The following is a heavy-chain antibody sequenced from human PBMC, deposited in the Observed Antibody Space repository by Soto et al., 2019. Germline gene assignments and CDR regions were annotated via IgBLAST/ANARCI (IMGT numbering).Heavy chain of an antibody. CDR2: ISGSGGST. J-gene: IGHJ6*02. D-gene: IGHD3-16*02. Sequence: GGSLRLSCAASGFTFSSYAMSWVRQAPGKGLEWVSAISGSGGSTYYADSVKGRFTISRDNSKNTLYLQMNSLRAEDTAVYYCAKGDYDYVWGSYRPPYYYYYGMDVWGQGTTVTVSS. CDR1: GFTFSSYA. V-gene: IGHV3-23*01. CDR3: AKGDYDYVWGSYRPPYYYYYGMDV.